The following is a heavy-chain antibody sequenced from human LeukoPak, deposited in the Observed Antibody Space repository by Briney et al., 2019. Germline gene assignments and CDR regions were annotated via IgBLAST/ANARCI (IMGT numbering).Heavy chain of an antibody. V-gene: IGHV3-21*01. D-gene: IGHD5-24*01. CDR1: GFTFSSYS. Sequence: GGSLRLSCAASGFTFSSYSMNWVRQAPGKGLEWVSSISSSSSYIYYADSVKGRFTTSRDNAKNSLYLQMNSLRAEDTAVYYCARDLDLGVTRWLEPEFDYWGQGTLVTVSS. CDR2: ISSSSSYI. CDR3: ARDLDLGVTRWLEPEFDY. J-gene: IGHJ4*02.